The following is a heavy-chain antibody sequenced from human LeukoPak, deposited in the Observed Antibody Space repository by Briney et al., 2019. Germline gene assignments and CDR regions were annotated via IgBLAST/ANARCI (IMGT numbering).Heavy chain of an antibody. CDR3: ARVPALLRLNRRHWFDP. D-gene: IGHD3-3*01. CDR1: GFTFTSYA. J-gene: IGHJ5*02. V-gene: IGHV3-23*01. Sequence: GGSLRLSCAASGFTFTSYALSWVRQAPGKGLEWVSSISGSGGSTYYADSVKGRFTISRDNSKNTLYLQMNSLRAEDTAVYYCARVPALLRLNRRHWFDPWGQGTLVTVSS. CDR2: ISGSGGST.